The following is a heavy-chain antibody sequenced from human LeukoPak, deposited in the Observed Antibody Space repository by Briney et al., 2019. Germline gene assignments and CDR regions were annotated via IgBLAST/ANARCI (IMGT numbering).Heavy chain of an antibody. J-gene: IGHJ4*02. CDR3: ARDRIWEQLDEGLY. CDR1: GFTFDDYA. V-gene: IGHV3-43D*03. Sequence: GGSLRLSCAASGFTFDDYAMHWVRQAPGKGLEWVSLISWDGGSTYYADSVKGRFTISRDNSKNSLYLQMNSLRAEDTAVYYCARDRIWEQLDEGLYWGQGTLVTVSS. CDR2: ISWDGGST. D-gene: IGHD6-13*01.